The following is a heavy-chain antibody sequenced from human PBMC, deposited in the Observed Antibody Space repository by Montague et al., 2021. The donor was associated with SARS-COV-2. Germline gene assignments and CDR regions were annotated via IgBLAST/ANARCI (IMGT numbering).Heavy chain of an antibody. Sequence: SRRLSWAASGFTLSSYAMHWVRQAPGKGLEWVAVISYDGSNKYYADSVKGRFTISRDNSKNTLYLQMNSLRAEDTAVYYCARSLAATLLVYFDYWGQGTLVTGSS. CDR2: ISYDGSNK. V-gene: IGHV3-30*04. CDR1: GFTLSSYA. CDR3: ARSLAATLLVYFDY. D-gene: IGHD2-15*01. J-gene: IGHJ4*02.